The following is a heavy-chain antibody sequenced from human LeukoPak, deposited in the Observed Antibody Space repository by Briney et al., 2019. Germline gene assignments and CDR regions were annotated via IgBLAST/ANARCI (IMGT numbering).Heavy chain of an antibody. D-gene: IGHD3-10*01. Sequence: GGSLRLSCAASGFTFDDYGMSWVRQAPGKGLEWVSGINWNGGSTGYADSVKGRFTISRDNAKNSLYLQMNSLRAEDTAVYYCARDRSLWFGESPTHQFDYWGQGTLVTVSS. CDR2: INWNGGST. CDR1: GFTFDDYG. CDR3: ARDRSLWFGESPTHQFDY. J-gene: IGHJ4*02. V-gene: IGHV3-20*04.